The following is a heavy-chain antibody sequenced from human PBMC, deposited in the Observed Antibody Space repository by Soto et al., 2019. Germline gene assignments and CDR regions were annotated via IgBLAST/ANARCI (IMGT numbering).Heavy chain of an antibody. D-gene: IGHD5-12*01. CDR3: AXGXWEXSRDGYRGWFDP. CDR1: GXTFXXXT. J-gene: IGHJ5*02. V-gene: IGHV1-69*02. Sequence: QVQLVQSGAEVKKPGSXXXXXXXASGXTFXXXTIXXVRQAPGQGLEWMGRIIPILGIANYAQKFQGRVTITADKSTSTAYMELSSLRSEDTAVYYCAXGXWEXSRDGYRGWFDPWGQGTLVTVSS. CDR2: IIPILGIA.